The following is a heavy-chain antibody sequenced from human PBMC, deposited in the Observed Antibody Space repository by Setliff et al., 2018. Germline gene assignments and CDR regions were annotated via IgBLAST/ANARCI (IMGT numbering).Heavy chain of an antibody. CDR2: LYPNLVT. D-gene: IGHD2-15*01. CDR3: ARGLCVGQSCYWPKAMDV. J-gene: IGHJ6*02. V-gene: IGHV3-66*01. CDR1: GFNVRSSY. Sequence: GESLRLSCAMTGFNVRSSYMNWVRQAPGKGLEWVSVLYPNLVTNYADSVKDRFTVSRDESKNMVYLQMNNLEVDDTAIYYCARGLCVGQSCYWPKAMDVWGQGATVTVSS.